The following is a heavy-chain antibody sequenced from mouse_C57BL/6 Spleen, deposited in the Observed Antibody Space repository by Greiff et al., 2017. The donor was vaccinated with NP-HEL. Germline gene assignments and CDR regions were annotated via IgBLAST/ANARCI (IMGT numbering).Heavy chain of an antibody. D-gene: IGHD1-1*02. Sequence: EVKLVESEGGLVQPGSSMKLSCTASGFTFSDYYMAWVRQVPEKGLEWVANINYDGSSTYYLDSLKSRFIISRDNAKNILYLQMSSLKSEDTATYYCARGSGGSLYYYAMDYWGQGTSVTVSS. V-gene: IGHV5-16*01. J-gene: IGHJ4*01. CDR1: GFTFSDYY. CDR2: INYDGSST. CDR3: ARGSGGSLYYYAMDY.